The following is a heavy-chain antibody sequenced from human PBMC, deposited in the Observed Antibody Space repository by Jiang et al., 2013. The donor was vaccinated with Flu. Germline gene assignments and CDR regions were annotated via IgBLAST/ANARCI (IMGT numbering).Heavy chain of an antibody. V-gene: IGHV4-34*01. CDR1: GGSFSGYY. D-gene: IGHD6-13*01. CDR3: ARGISHGKAAGTVGYGY. J-gene: IGHJ4*02. CDR2: INHSGST. Sequence: VLLKPSETLSLTCAVYGGSFSGYYWSWIRQPPGKGLEWIGEINHSGSTNYNPSLKSRVTISVDTSKNQFSLKLSSVTAADTAVYYCARGISHGKAAGTVGYGYWGQGTLVTVSS.